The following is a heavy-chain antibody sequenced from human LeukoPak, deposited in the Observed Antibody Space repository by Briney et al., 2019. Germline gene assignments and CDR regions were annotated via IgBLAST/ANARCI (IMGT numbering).Heavy chain of an antibody. Sequence: PGGSLRLSCAASGFTFSSYAMSWVRQAPGKGLEWVSTISGSGGSTYYADSVKGRFTISRDNSKNTLYLQMNSLRAEDTAVYYCAKDSRPIPRQFDYWGQGTLVTVSS. CDR3: AKDSRPIPRQFDY. CDR1: GFTFSSYA. D-gene: IGHD2-2*02. V-gene: IGHV3-23*01. CDR2: ISGSGGST. J-gene: IGHJ4*02.